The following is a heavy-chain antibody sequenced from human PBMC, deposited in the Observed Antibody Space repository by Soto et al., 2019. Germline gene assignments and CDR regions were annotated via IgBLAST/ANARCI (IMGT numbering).Heavy chain of an antibody. J-gene: IGHJ4*02. D-gene: IGHD1-7*01. V-gene: IGHV3-23*01. Sequence: GGSLRLSCAASGFTFSSYAMSWVRQAPGKGLEWVSAISGSGGSTYYADSVKGRFTISRDNSKNTLYLQMNSLRAEDTAVYYCAKKAAAKNEPKNGYNWNYAFDYWGQGTLVTVSS. CDR2: ISGSGGST. CDR1: GFTFSSYA. CDR3: AKKAAAKNEPKNGYNWNYAFDY.